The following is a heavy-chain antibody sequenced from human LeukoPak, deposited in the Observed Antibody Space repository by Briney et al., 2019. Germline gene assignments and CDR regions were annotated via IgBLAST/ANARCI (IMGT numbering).Heavy chain of an antibody. CDR2: MYYSGNS. J-gene: IGHJ4*02. CDR3: ARSQSQSGSYRYYFTY. Sequence: SETLSLTCSVCGVSVGSAVYYWTWIRQPPGKGLEWIGYMYYSGNSNYNPFLKSRVTMSLDPSKNRFSLKLSSVTAADTAVYYCARSQSQSGSYRYYFTYWGQGTLVTVSS. V-gene: IGHV4-61*08. CDR1: GVSVGSAVYY. D-gene: IGHD1-26*01.